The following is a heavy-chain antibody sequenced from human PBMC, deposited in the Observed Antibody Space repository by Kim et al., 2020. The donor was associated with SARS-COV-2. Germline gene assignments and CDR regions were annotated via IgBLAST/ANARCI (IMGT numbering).Heavy chain of an antibody. CDR2: IYYSGSN. V-gene: IGHV4-59*13. Sequence: SETLSLTCTVSGGSISSYYWSWIRQPPGKGLEWIGYIYYSGSNNYNPSLKSRVTISVDTSKNQFSLKLSSVTAADTAVYYCARETITIGDAFDIWGQGTMVTVSS. CDR1: GGSISSYY. CDR3: ARETITIGDAFDI. D-gene: IGHD3-10*01. J-gene: IGHJ3*02.